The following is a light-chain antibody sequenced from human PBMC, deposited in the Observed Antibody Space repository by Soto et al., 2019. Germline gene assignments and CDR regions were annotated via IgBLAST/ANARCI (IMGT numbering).Light chain of an antibody. CDR2: LEGSGSY. Sequence: QSVLTQSSSASASLGSSVKFTCTLSSGHSSNIIAWHQQQPGKAPRYLMKLEGSGSYNKGSGVPDRFSGSSSGADRYLTISNLQFEDEADYYCETWDSNTRVFGGGTKLTVL. J-gene: IGLJ3*02. CDR1: SGHSSNI. V-gene: IGLV4-60*02. CDR3: ETWDSNTRV.